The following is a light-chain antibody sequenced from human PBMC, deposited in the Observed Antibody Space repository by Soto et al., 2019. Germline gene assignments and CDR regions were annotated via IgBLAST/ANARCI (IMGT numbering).Light chain of an antibody. CDR1: QSISSS. CDR2: AAS. CDR3: QQSRNTPYT. V-gene: IGKV1-39*01. J-gene: IGKJ2*01. Sequence: DIQVTQSPPSLSASVGDRVIITCRASQSISSSLNWYQQKPGKAPKVLIHAASSLQSGVPSRFRGTASVTDFTLTISSLQPEDFATYYCQQSRNTPYTFGQRTKLEIK.